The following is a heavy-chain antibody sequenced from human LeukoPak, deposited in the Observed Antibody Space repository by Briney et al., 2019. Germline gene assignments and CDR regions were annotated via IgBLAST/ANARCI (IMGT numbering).Heavy chain of an antibody. CDR2: IWHDGSNK. V-gene: IGHV3-33*01. CDR3: AGGSGISDF. CDR1: GFTFSNYG. Sequence: GGSLRLSCAASGFTFSNYGMHWVRQAPGKGLEWVALIWHDGSNKYYADSVKGRFTISRDNSKNTLYRQMNSLSAEDTAVYYCAGGSGISDFWGQGTLVTVSS. D-gene: IGHD1-26*01. J-gene: IGHJ4*02.